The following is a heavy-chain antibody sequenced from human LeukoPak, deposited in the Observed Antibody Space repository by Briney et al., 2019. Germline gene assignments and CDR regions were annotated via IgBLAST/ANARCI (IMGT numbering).Heavy chain of an antibody. J-gene: IGHJ6*02. Sequence: PSETLSLTCTVSGGSINTYYWSWIRQPPEEGLEWIGYIYYSGSTNYNPSLKSRVTISVDTSKNQFSLKLSSVTAADTAVYYCARNLYDYVWGSYPPLGMDVWGQGTTVTVSS. CDR3: ARNLYDYVWGSYPPLGMDV. D-gene: IGHD3-16*02. V-gene: IGHV4-59*13. CDR1: GGSINTYY. CDR2: IYYSGST.